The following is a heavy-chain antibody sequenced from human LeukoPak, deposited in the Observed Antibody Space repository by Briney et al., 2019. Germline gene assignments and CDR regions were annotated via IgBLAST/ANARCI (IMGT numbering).Heavy chain of an antibody. J-gene: IGHJ4*02. D-gene: IGHD5-18*01. Sequence: GGSLRLSCAASGFTFDDYAMHWVRQAPGKGLEWVSGISWNSGSIGYADSVKGRFTISRDNAENSLYLRMNSLRAEDTAVYYCARAPVYSYGYSYWGQGTLVTVSS. CDR1: GFTFDDYA. V-gene: IGHV3-9*01. CDR2: ISWNSGSI. CDR3: ARAPVYSYGYSY.